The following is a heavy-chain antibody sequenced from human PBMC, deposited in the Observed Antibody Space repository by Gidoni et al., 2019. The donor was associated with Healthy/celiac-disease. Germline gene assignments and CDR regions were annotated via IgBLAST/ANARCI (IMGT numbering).Heavy chain of an antibody. CDR2: ISSSSSYT. CDR1: GFTFSDYY. Sequence: QVQLVESGGGLVTTGRSLRLSCAASGFTFSDYYMSWIRQAPGKGLEWVSYISSSSSYTNYADSVKGRFTISRDNAKNSLYLQMNSLRAEDTAVYYCARVPNYYDFWSGYGDYWGQGTLVTVSS. V-gene: IGHV3-11*06. J-gene: IGHJ4*02. CDR3: ARVPNYYDFWSGYGDY. D-gene: IGHD3-3*01.